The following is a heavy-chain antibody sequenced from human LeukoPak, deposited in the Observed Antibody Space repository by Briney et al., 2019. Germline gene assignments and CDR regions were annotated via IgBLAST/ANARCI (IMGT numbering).Heavy chain of an antibody. J-gene: IGHJ5*02. CDR2: IYYSGST. CDR1: GGSISSYY. CDR3: ARDPMYEGEFDP. D-gene: IGHD3-10*02. V-gene: IGHV4-59*12. Sequence: PSETLSLTCTVSGGSISSYYWSWIRQPPGKGLEWIGYIYYSGSTNYNPSLKSRVTMSVDTSKNQFSLKLSSVTAADTAVYYCARDPMYEGEFDPWGQGTLVTVSS.